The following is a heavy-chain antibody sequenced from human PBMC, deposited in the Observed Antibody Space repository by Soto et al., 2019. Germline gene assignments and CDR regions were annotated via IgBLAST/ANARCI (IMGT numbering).Heavy chain of an antibody. J-gene: IGHJ4*02. CDR2: IKYDGSIK. D-gene: IGHD3-10*01. CDR3: ARDILVASGSKHFDC. CDR1: GFTFGNYG. Sequence: PGGSLRLSCVASGFTFGNYGMHWGRQAPGKGLEWVTFIKYDGSIKNYADSVKGRFTVSRDNSDNTLYLQMNSLRVEDTAVYYCARDILVASGSKHFDCWGQGALVTVSS. V-gene: IGHV3-33*01.